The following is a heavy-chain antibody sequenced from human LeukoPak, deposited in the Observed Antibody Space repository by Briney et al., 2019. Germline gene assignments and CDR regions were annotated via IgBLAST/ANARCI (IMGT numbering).Heavy chain of an antibody. D-gene: IGHD3-22*01. V-gene: IGHV4-39*07. J-gene: IGHJ4*02. CDR3: ARITMIVVDRFDY. CDR1: GGSISSSSYY. CDR2: IYYSGST. Sequence: SETLSLTCTVSGGSISSSSYYWGWIRQPPGKGLEWIGSIYYSGSTYYNPSLKSRVTISVDTSKNQFSLKLSSVTAADTAVYYCARITMIVVDRFDYWGQETLVTVSS.